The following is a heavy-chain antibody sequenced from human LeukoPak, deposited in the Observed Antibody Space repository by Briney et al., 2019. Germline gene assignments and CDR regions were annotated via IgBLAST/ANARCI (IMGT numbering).Heavy chain of an antibody. V-gene: IGHV4-4*07. J-gene: IGHJ5*02. Sequence: SETLSLTCNVSGGSISSYYWNWIRQPAGKGLEWIGRIYTSGSTNYNPSLKSRVTMSVDTSKNKFSLKLSSVTAADTAVYYCARDLGITMVRGVIRGGPNWFDPWGQGSLVTVSS. CDR1: GGSISSYY. D-gene: IGHD3-10*01. CDR3: ARDLGITMVRGVIRGGPNWFDP. CDR2: IYTSGST.